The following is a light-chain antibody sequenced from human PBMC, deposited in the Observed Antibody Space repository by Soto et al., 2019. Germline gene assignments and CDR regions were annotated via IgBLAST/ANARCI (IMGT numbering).Light chain of an antibody. V-gene: IGKV3-15*01. Sequence: EIVMTQSPATVSVSPGERATLSCRSSQSVSSNLAWYQQKPGQAPRLLIYDASTRATGIPARFSGSGSGTQFTLTISSLQSEDFAVYYCQHYNNWPPATFGQGTKVDI. J-gene: IGKJ1*01. CDR2: DAS. CDR1: QSVSSN. CDR3: QHYNNWPPAT.